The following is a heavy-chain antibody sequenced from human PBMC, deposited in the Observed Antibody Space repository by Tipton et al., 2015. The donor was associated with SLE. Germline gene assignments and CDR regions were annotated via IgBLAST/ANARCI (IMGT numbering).Heavy chain of an antibody. CDR2: IYPADSDT. CDR1: GYNFNIYW. Sequence: QLVQSGAEVEKPGESLKISCKASGYNFNIYWIGWVRQMPGKGLEWMGIIYPADSDTRYSPSFQGQVTISVDRSIDTAYLQWSSLKASDTAMYYCARPTMTMVTSYSDYWGQGTLVTVSS. J-gene: IGHJ4*02. CDR3: ARPTMTMVTSYSDY. D-gene: IGHD4-17*01. V-gene: IGHV5-51*03.